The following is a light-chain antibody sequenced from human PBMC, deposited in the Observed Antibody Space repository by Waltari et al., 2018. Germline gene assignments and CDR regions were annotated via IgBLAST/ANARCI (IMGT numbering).Light chain of an antibody. Sequence: SYELTQPPSVSVSPGQTARITCSGDALPNKYGYWYQQKSGQAPVLVIYEDNKRRSGNPEIFSGSSSGTMVTLTSSGAQVEDEGDYYCYSTDRTGKQRVFGGGTKLTVL. CDR2: EDN. J-gene: IGLJ2*01. V-gene: IGLV3-10*01. CDR3: YSTDRTGKQRV. CDR1: ALPNKY.